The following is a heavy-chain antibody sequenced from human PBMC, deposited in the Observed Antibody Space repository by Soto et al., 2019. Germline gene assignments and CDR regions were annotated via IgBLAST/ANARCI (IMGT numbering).Heavy chain of an antibody. CDR3: AKGDHSGSYYIS. CDR2: ISGSGGST. V-gene: IGHV3-23*01. J-gene: IGHJ5*02. CDR1: GFTFSNYA. D-gene: IGHD1-26*01. Sequence: EVQLLESGGGLVQPGGSLRLSCAASGFTFSNYAMSWVRQAPGKGLEWVSAISGSGGSTYYADSVTGRFTISRDNSKNPLYLQTNSLRAEDTAAYQCAKGDHSGSYYISWGQGTLVTVSS.